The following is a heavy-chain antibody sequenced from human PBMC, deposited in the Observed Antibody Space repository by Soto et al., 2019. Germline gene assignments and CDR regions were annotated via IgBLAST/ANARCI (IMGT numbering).Heavy chain of an antibody. Sequence: SETLSLTCAVFGGSFSDYYWTWIRQPPGKGLEWIGEINHSGTTSYNPALKSRVTISVDTSKNQFSLKLSSVTAADTAVYYCARLAEQWLADYWGQGTLVTVSS. D-gene: IGHD6-19*01. CDR2: INHSGTT. V-gene: IGHV4-34*01. CDR1: GGSFSDYY. CDR3: ARLAEQWLADY. J-gene: IGHJ4*02.